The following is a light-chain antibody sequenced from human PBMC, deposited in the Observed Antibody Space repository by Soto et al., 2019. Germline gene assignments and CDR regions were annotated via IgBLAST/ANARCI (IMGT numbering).Light chain of an antibody. J-gene: IGKJ2*01. V-gene: IGKV3-20*01. CDR1: QSVRSSY. CDR3: KQHGNSTPFT. CDR2: GTS. Sequence: EIVLTQSPGTLSLSPGERATLPCRASQSVRSSYLGWYQQKPGQAPRILIYGTSNRATGIPDRFSGSGSGTDFTLTISRLEPEDFAVYYYKQHGNSTPFTFGQGTKLEIK.